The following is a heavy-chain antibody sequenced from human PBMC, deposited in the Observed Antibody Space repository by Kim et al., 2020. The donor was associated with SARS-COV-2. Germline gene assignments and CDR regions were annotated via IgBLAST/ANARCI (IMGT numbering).Heavy chain of an antibody. CDR3: ARVMGSSCYRGRTPTDY. V-gene: IGHV3-11*05. J-gene: IGHJ4*02. Sequence: GGSLRLSCAASGFTFSDYYMSWIRQAPGKGLEWVSYLSGSTTYTDYADSVKGRFTISRDNAKNSLYLQMNSLRAENTAVYYCARVMGSSCYRGRTPTDYSGQGTLVTVSS. CDR1: GFTFSDYY. CDR2: LSGSTTYT. D-gene: IGHD6-13*01.